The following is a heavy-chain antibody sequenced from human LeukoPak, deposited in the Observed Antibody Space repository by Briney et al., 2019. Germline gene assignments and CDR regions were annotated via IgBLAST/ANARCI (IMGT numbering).Heavy chain of an antibody. D-gene: IGHD1-26*01. CDR1: GGTFTSYA. V-gene: IGHV1-69*13. J-gene: IGHJ5*02. CDR2: IIPISGTT. Sequence: SVKVSCKTSGGTFTSYAITWVRQAPGQGLKWMGKIIPISGTTNYAQKFQCRVTFTADESTSTAYMELSSLRSEDTALYYCARKLRLGGNWFDPWGQGTLVTVSS. CDR3: ARKLRLGGNWFDP.